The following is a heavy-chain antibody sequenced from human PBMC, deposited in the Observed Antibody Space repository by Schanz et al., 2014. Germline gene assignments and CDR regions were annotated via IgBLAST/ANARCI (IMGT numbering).Heavy chain of an antibody. CDR3: ASRRRMGISMVRGILKGWFDP. V-gene: IGHV4-30-2*01. Sequence: QLQLQESGSGLVKPSQTLSLTCGVSGGSISSGGSSWNWIRLPPGKGLEWIGYIYHSGSTYYNPSLKSRVTISVDRSKNQFSLILTSVTAADTAVYYCASRRRMGISMVRGILKGWFDPWGQGTLVTVSS. D-gene: IGHD3-10*01. CDR2: IYHSGST. CDR1: GGSISSGGSS. J-gene: IGHJ5*02.